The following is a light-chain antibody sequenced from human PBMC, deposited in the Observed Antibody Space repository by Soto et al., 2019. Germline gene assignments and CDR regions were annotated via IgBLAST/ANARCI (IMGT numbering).Light chain of an antibody. J-gene: IGKJ1*01. CDR2: DAY. CDR1: QSVNKW. Sequence: DLQMTQSPSTLSSSFGDSVTITCRASQSVNKWLAWFQQKPGKVPKLLIFDAYTLQTGVPSGFGGGGSGTEFTLTISGLQPDDFATYYCQQXNSYSPWTFGPGTKVDIK. CDR3: QQXNSYSPWT. V-gene: IGKV1-5*01.